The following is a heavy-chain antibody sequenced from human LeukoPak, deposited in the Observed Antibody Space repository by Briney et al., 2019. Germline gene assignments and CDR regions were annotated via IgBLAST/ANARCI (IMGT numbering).Heavy chain of an antibody. CDR1: GFTFSSYA. V-gene: IGHV3-30-3*01. D-gene: IGHD1-26*01. J-gene: IGHJ4*02. Sequence: PGRSLRPSCAASGFTFSSYAMHWVRQAPGKGLEWVAVISYDGSNKYYADSVKGRFTISRDNSKNTLYLQMNSLRAEDTAVYYCARERVGATDYFDYWGQGTLVTVSS. CDR2: ISYDGSNK. CDR3: ARERVGATDYFDY.